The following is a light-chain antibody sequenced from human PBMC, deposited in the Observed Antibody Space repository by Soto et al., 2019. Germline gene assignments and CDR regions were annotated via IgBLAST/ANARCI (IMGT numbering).Light chain of an antibody. Sequence: DVQMTKSPSSLSAFVGDRVTITCRARQGIAPYLAWFQQKPGKVPKLLIYATSTLQSGVPSRFSGSGSGTDFTLTINSLQPEDVGTYYCQKYNSAPLTFGGGTKVEIK. V-gene: IGKV1-27*01. CDR3: QKYNSAPLT. CDR1: QGIAPY. CDR2: ATS. J-gene: IGKJ4*01.